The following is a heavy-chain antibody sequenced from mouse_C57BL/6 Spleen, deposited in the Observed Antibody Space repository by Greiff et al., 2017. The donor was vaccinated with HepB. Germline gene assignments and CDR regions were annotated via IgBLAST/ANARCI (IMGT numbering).Heavy chain of an antibody. CDR3: AREGLITTVVENYFDY. Sequence: EVQLQQSGPVLVKPGASVKMSCKASGYTFTDYYMNWVKQSHGKSLEWIGVINPYNGGTSYNQKFKGKATLTVDKSSSTAYMERNSLTSEDSAVYYCAREGLITTVVENYFDYWGQGTTLTVSS. D-gene: IGHD1-1*01. J-gene: IGHJ2*01. CDR1: GYTFTDYY. CDR2: INPYNGGT. V-gene: IGHV1-19*01.